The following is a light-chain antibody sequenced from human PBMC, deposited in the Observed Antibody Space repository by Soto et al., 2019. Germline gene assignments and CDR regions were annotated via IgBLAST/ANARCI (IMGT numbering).Light chain of an antibody. CDR2: GNS. CDR3: HSYDSTRMGYV. Sequence: QSALTQPPSVSGAPGQRVTISCTGSSSNIGAGYDVHWYQQLPGTAPKLLIYGNSSRPSGVPDRFSGSKSGTSASLAITGSRAGEGVNFSAHSYDSTRMGYVSETGTKVTVL. J-gene: IGLJ1*01. V-gene: IGLV1-40*01. CDR1: SSNIGAGYD.